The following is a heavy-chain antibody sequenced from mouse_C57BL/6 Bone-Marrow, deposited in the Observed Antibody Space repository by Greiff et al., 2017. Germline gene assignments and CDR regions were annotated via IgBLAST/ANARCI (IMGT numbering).Heavy chain of an antibody. J-gene: IGHJ3*01. D-gene: IGHD1-1*02. Sequence: QVQLQQPGAELVKPGASVTLSCKASGYTFTSYWMHWVKQRPGQGLEWIGMIHPNSGSTNYNEKFKSKATLTVDKSSSTAYMQLSSLTSENSAVYDCARWWYDGGFAYWGQGTLVTVSA. CDR1: GYTFTSYW. V-gene: IGHV1-64*01. CDR2: IHPNSGST. CDR3: ARWWYDGGFAY.